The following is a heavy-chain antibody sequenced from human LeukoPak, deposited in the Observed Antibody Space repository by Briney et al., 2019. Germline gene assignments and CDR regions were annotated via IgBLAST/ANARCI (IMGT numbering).Heavy chain of an antibody. D-gene: IGHD2-2*02. CDR1: GGSISSGSYY. CDR2: IYTSRST. Sequence: SETLSLTCTVSGGSISSGSYYWSWIRQPAGKGLEWIGRIYTSRSTHYNPSLKSRVTISVDPSKNQFSLKLSSVTAADTAVYYCARSLGLYCSSTSCYTFDYWGQGTLVTVSS. V-gene: IGHV4-61*02. J-gene: IGHJ4*02. CDR3: ARSLGLYCSSTSCYTFDY.